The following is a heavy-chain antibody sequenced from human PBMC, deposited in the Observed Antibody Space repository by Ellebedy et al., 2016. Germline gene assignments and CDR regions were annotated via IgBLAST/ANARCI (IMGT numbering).Heavy chain of an antibody. CDR1: GGSISSSSYY. CDR2: IYYSGST. Sequence: SETLSLTXTVSGGSISSSSYYWGWIRQPPGKGLEWIGSIYYSGSTYYNPSLKSRVTISVDTSKNQFSLKLSSVTAADTAVYYCAREGRTTVTTLPRASGAFDLWGRGTLVTVSS. CDR3: AREGRTTVTTLPRASGAFDL. D-gene: IGHD4-17*01. V-gene: IGHV4-39*07. J-gene: IGHJ2*01.